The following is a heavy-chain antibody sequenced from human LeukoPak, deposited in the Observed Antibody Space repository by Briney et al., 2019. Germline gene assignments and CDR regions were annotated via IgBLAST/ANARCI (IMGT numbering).Heavy chain of an antibody. J-gene: IGHJ6*03. V-gene: IGHV4-59*01. CDR2: IYYSGST. Sequence: SETLSLTCTVSGGSISSYYWSWIRQPPGKGLEWIGYIYYSGSTNYNPSLKSRVTISVDTSKNQFSLKLSSVTAADTAVYYCARALPYYDILTGRAWYYYYMDVWGKGTTVTVSS. CDR1: GGSISSYY. CDR3: ARALPYYDILTGRAWYYYYMDV. D-gene: IGHD3-9*01.